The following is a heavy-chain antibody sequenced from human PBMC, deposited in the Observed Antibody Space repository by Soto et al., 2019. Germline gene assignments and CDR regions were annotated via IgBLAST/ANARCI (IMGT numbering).Heavy chain of an antibody. Sequence: GESLKISCQGSGYSFTSNWIGWVRQMPGKGLEWMGTINPADSDIKYSPSFQGQVTISADKSIGAAYLQWSSLKASDTAMYYCARHQRDDASRKIDCWGQGTLVTVSS. V-gene: IGHV5-51*01. CDR3: ARHQRDDASRKIDC. D-gene: IGHD3-16*01. CDR2: INPADSDI. J-gene: IGHJ4*02. CDR1: GYSFTSNW.